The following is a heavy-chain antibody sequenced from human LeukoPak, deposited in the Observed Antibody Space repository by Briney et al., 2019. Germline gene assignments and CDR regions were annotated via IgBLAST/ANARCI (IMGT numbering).Heavy chain of an antibody. Sequence: GGSLRLSCAASGFTFSNYGMSWVRQAPGKGLEWVSGIIYSGGSTKHAVSVKGRFTISRDNSKDTRYLQMNSLRAEHTAVYYCAELGITMIGGVWGKGTTVTISS. D-gene: IGHD3-10*02. CDR1: GFTFSNYG. CDR2: IIYSGGST. CDR3: AELGITMIGGV. V-gene: IGHV3-23*01. J-gene: IGHJ6*04.